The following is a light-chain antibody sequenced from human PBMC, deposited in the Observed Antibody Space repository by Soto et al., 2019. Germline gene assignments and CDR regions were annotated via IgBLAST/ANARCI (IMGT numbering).Light chain of an antibody. CDR2: GSS. Sequence: IVMTQSPASLSVSPGERATLSCRSSQSVSSNLAWYQQKPAQAPRLLIYGSSTRATGIPARYSGSGSGTELTLTISSLQSEDIAAYYCQQYNNWRPLAFGGGNKVEIK. J-gene: IGKJ4*01. CDR1: QSVSSN. CDR3: QQYNNWRPLA. V-gene: IGKV3-15*01.